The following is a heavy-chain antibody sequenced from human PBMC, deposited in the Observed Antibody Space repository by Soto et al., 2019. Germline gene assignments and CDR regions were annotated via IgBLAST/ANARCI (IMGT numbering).Heavy chain of an antibody. D-gene: IGHD1-1*01. CDR3: VEPGAYWTR. V-gene: IGHV3-33*06. CDR1: GFSFRDYG. Sequence: GGSLRLSCAASGFSFRDYGMHWVRQAPGKGLDWVAVIFYDGSKTDCADSVKGRFTISRDNSKNTLYLQLNILRVDDTALYYCVEPGAYWTRWGQGTLVTVSS. CDR2: IFYDGSKT. J-gene: IGHJ4*02.